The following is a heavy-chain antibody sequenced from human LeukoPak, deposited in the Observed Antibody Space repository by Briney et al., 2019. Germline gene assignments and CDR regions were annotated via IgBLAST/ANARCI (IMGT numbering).Heavy chain of an antibody. CDR2: ISAYNGNT. CDR1: GYTFTSYG. J-gene: IGHJ3*02. V-gene: IGHV1-18*01. D-gene: IGHD3-22*01. CDR3: ARDGDRITMIVVAAWAFDI. Sequence: APVKVSCKASGYTFTSYGISWVRQAPGQGLEWMGWISAYNGNTNYAQKLQGRVTMTTDTSTSTAYMELRSLRSDDTAVYYCARDGDRITMIVVAAWAFDIWGQRTMVTVSS.